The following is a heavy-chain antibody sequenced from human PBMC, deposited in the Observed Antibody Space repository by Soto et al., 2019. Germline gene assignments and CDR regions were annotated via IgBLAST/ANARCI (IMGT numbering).Heavy chain of an antibody. J-gene: IGHJ4*01. V-gene: IGHV2-5*01. Sequence: QITLKESGPTLVKPTQTLTLTCTFPGFSRSTSGVGVGWIRQPPGKALEWLALIYWNDDKLYSPSLKSRLTITKDTSKNQVVLTMTNMDPVDTAAYYCAHRRLWFGDLLSWGQGTLVTVSS. CDR3: AHRRLWFGDLLS. CDR2: IYWNDDK. CDR1: GFSRSTSGVG. D-gene: IGHD3-10*01.